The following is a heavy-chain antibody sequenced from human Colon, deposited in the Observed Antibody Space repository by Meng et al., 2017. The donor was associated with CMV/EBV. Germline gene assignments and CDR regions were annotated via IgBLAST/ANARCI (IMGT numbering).Heavy chain of an antibody. CDR1: GFTFNNYQ. Sequence: GESLKISCAASGFTFNNYQMNWVRQAPGKGLEWVSSISNDNTFIHYADSVKGRFTISRDNAKKSVYLQMNSLGAEDTAVYYCATSPRISIFGVDRGGMDVWGQGTTVTVSS. CDR2: ISNDNTFI. CDR3: ATSPRISIFGVDRGGMDV. V-gene: IGHV3-21*01. D-gene: IGHD3-3*02. J-gene: IGHJ6*02.